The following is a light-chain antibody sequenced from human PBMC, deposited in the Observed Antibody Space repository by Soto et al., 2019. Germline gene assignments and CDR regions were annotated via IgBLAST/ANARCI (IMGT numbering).Light chain of an antibody. J-gene: IGLJ3*02. CDR2: AGT. Sequence: QSALTQPASVSGSPGQSITISCTGTSSDIGFYNLVSWYHQYPGEAPKLILYAGTKRPSGLPNRFSGSMSGNTASLTISGLQAEDEGNYYCCSYATSDTLLFGGGTKLTVL. V-gene: IGLV2-23*01. CDR1: SSDIGFYNL. CDR3: CSYATSDTLL.